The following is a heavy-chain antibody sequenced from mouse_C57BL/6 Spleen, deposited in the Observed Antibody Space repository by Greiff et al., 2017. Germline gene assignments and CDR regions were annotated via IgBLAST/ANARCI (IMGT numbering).Heavy chain of an antibody. CDR2: ISDGGSYT. J-gene: IGHJ3*01. D-gene: IGHD2-2*01. CDR3: ARSTMVTTQFAY. Sequence: EVMLVESGGGLVKLGGSLKLSCAASGFTFSSYAMSWFRETPEKRLEWVATISDGGSYTYYPDNVKGRFPISRDNAKNNLYLQMSHLKSEDTAMYYCARSTMVTTQFAYWGQGTLVTVSA. CDR1: GFTFSSYA. V-gene: IGHV5-4*03.